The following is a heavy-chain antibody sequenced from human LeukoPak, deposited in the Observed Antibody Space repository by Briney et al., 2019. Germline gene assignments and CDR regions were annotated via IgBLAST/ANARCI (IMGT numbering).Heavy chain of an antibody. CDR1: GGSLSPYW. J-gene: IGHJ3*02. CDR2: IKHSGHT. CDR3: ARRGANNFGDSAGNFAYDI. Sequence: SETLSLTCEVYGGSLSPYWWSWIRQPPGKGLEWIGEIKHSGHTNYNPSLKSRVTISVDTSKKQFSLKLSSVTVADTALYFCARRGANNFGDSAGNFAYDIWGQGTMVTASS. D-gene: IGHD4-17*01. V-gene: IGHV4-34*01.